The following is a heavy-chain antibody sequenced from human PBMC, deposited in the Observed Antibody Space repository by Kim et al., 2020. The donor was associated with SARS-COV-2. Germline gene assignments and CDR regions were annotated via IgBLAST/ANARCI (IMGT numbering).Heavy chain of an antibody. CDR1: GFTFSSYG. J-gene: IGHJ6*02. CDR2: IWYDGSNK. D-gene: IGHD6-13*01. CDR3: AREVEGAAGTVFGYYYYGMDV. V-gene: IGHV3-33*01. Sequence: GGSLRLSCAASGFTFSSYGMHWVRQAPGKGLEWVAVIWYDGSNKYYADYVKGRFTISRDNSKNTLYLQMNSLRAEDTAVYYCAREVEGAAGTVFGYYYYGMDVWGQGTTVTVSS.